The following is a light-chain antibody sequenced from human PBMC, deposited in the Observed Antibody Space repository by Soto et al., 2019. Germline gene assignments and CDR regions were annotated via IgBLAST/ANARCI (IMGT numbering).Light chain of an antibody. V-gene: IGKV3-20*01. CDR2: GAS. CDR1: QSVSNNY. Sequence: EIVLTQSPGTLSLSPGDRATLSCRASQSVSNNYLAWYQQKPGQAPRLLIYGASSRATGIPDRFSGSGSGTDFTLTISRLEPEDFVVYYCQQYDNPPFTFSPGTKVDVK. CDR3: QQYDNPPFT. J-gene: IGKJ3*01.